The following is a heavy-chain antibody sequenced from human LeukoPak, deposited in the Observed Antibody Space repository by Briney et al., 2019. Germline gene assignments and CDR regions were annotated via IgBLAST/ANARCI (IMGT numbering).Heavy chain of an antibody. CDR3: ARDDYGDYRPWVYYYYGMDV. V-gene: IGHV3-30-3*01. Sequence: PGGSLRLSCAASGFTFSSYAMHWVRQAPGKGLEWVAVISYDGSNKYYADSVKGRFTISRDNSKNTLYLQMNSLRAEDTAVYYCARDDYGDYRPWVYYYYGMDVWGQGTTVTVSS. J-gene: IGHJ6*02. CDR2: ISYDGSNK. D-gene: IGHD4-17*01. CDR1: GFTFSSYA.